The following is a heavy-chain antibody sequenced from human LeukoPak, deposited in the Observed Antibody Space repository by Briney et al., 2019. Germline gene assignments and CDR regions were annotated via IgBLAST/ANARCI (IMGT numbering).Heavy chain of an antibody. V-gene: IGHV1-46*01. CDR1: GNTFTTHY. J-gene: IGHJ4*02. Sequence: ASVKVSCKASGNTFTTHYMHWVRQAPGQGLEWMGIINPSGGNTNYAQKFQGRVTMTRDTSTSTVYMELSSLRSEDTAVYYCARDLSRYSSSWSFDYWGQGTLVTVSS. D-gene: IGHD6-13*01. CDR2: INPSGGNT. CDR3: ARDLSRYSSSWSFDY.